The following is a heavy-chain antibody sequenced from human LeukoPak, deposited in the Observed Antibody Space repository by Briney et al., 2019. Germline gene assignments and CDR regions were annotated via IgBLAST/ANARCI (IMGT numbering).Heavy chain of an antibody. CDR3: VKSDYYDSGCHPRSFEY. CDR2: VSGGGGST. V-gene: IGHV3-23*01. Sequence: GGSLRLSCAASGFPFSSYAMSWVRQGPGKGLEWVSGVSGGGGSTYYADSVKGRFTISRDNSKNTLYLQMNSLRAEDTAVYYCVKSDYYDSGCHPRSFEYWGQGTLVTVSS. CDR1: GFPFSSYA. D-gene: IGHD3-22*01. J-gene: IGHJ4*02.